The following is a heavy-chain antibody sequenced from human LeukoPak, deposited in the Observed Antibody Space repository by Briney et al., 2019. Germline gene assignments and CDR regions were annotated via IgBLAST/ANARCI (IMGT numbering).Heavy chain of an antibody. CDR1: GGSFSGYY. V-gene: IGHV4-34*01. CDR2: INHSGST. J-gene: IGHJ4*02. CDR3: ARSSTWYYFDY. Sequence: SSETLSLTCAVYGGSFSGYYWSWIRQPPGKGLEWIGEINHSGSTNYNPSLKSRVTISVDTSKNQFSLKVHSVTAADTAVYYCARSSTWYYFDYWGQGTLVTVSS. D-gene: IGHD6-13*01.